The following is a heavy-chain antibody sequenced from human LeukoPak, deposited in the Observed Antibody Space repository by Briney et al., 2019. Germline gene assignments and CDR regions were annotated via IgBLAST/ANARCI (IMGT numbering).Heavy chain of an antibody. D-gene: IGHD3-10*01. J-gene: IGHJ5*02. Sequence: GASVKDSCKGSGYTLTELSMQWVRQAPGKGLEWMGGFDPEDGETIYAQKFQGRVTMTEDTSTDTAYMELSSLRYEDSAVYYCATSYASGSGNWFDPWGQGTRVTVSS. CDR3: ATSYASGSGNWFDP. CDR1: GYTLTELS. CDR2: FDPEDGET. V-gene: IGHV1-24*01.